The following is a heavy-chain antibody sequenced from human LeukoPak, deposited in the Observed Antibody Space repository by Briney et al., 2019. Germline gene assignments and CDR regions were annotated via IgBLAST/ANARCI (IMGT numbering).Heavy chain of an antibody. CDR3: ARGVWFGELGNEDNWFDP. J-gene: IGHJ5*02. V-gene: IGHV4-30-4*01. Sequence: SETLSLTCTVSGGSISSGDYYWSWIRQPPGEGLEWIGYIYYSGSTYYNPSLKSRVTISVDTSKNQFSLKLSSVTAADTAVYYCARGVWFGELGNEDNWFDPWGQGTLATVSS. D-gene: IGHD3-10*01. CDR2: IYYSGST. CDR1: GGSISSGDYY.